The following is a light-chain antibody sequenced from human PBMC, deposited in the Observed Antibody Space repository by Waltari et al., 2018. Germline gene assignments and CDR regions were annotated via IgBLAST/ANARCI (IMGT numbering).Light chain of an antibody. J-gene: IGKJ4*01. CDR3: QQYYEWPLT. V-gene: IGKV3D-15*01. CDR1: QSVSST. CDR2: GAS. Sequence: LSYRASQSVSSTLAWYQQKPGQPPRLLIYGASTRATATPARFSGSGSGTEFTLAISSLQSEDFAVYYCQQYYEWPLTFGGGTKVEIK.